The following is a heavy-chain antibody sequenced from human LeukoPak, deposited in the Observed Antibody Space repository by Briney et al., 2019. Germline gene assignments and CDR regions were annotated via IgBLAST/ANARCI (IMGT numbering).Heavy chain of an antibody. CDR3: ARVGYYDSSGYAFDI. J-gene: IGHJ3*02. Sequence: SQTLSLTCTVSGGSISSGDYYWSWIRQPPGKGLEWIGYIYYSGSTYYNPSLKSRVTISVDTSKNRFSLKLSSVTAADTAVYYCARVGYYDSSGYAFDIWGQGTMVTVSS. CDR1: GGSISSGDYY. D-gene: IGHD3-22*01. CDR2: IYYSGST. V-gene: IGHV4-30-4*01.